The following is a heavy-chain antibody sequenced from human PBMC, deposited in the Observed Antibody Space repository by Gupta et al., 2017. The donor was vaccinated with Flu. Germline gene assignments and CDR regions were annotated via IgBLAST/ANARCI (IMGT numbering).Heavy chain of an antibody. CDR1: GFIFNNYG. CDR2: MWNDGINK. D-gene: IGHD1-26*01. J-gene: IGHJ4*02. V-gene: IGHV3-33*01. Sequence: QVQVVESGGGVVQPGRSLRLSCATSGFIFNNYGMHWVRQAPGRGLEWVAVMWNDGINKDYADSVKGRFTISRDNSKNTLYLQMNSLRVEDTALYYCEATYANSSGYFDHWGRGSLVTVSS. CDR3: EATYANSSGYFDH.